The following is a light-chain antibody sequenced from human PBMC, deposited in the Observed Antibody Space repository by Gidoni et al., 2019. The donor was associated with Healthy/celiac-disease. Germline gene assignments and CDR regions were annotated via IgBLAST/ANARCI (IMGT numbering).Light chain of an antibody. CDR3: KQYFRTPPYT. J-gene: IGKJ2*01. CDR2: WAS. CDR1: HSVLLNPNNKNY. Sequence: DIVMIHSPQPLPVVLGERATITSNTSHSVLLNPNNKNYLAWYQQKPGQPPKLLIYWASTRDSGVPDRFSGSGSGTDFTLTISSVEAEDVGVYYCKQYFRTPPYTFGQGTKLEIK. V-gene: IGKV4-1*01.